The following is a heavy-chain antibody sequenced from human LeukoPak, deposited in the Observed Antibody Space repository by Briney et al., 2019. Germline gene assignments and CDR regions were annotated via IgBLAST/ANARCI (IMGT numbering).Heavy chain of an antibody. V-gene: IGHV3-30*03. D-gene: IGHD4/OR15-4a*01. CDR3: ARRAGAYSHPYDY. CDR2: ISFDGSNK. J-gene: IGHJ4*02. Sequence: GGSLRLSCAASGITFSSYGMSWVRQAPGKGLEWVTIISFDGSNKYYADSVKGRFTISRDNSKNTLYLQMNSLRAEDTAVYYCARRAGAYSHPYDYWGQGTLVTVSS. CDR1: GITFSSYG.